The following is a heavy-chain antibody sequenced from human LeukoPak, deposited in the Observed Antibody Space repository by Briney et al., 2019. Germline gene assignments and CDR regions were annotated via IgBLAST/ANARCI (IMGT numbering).Heavy chain of an antibody. D-gene: IGHD1-26*01. CDR2: TRYDESKT. CDR1: GFTFSNNG. J-gene: IGHJ4*02. Sequence: PGGSLRLSCAASGFTFSNNGMHWVRQTPGKGLECVAFTRYDESKTFYGDSARGRFTISRDNSKNTLYLQMNSLTTDDSAVYYCAKARYSGSPALDFWGQGTLVTVSS. CDR3: AKARYSGSPALDF. V-gene: IGHV3-30*02.